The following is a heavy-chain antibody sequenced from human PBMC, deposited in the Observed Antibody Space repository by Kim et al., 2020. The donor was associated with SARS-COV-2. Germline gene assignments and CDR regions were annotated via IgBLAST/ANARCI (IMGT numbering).Heavy chain of an antibody. V-gene: IGHV4-31*02. CDR2: ST. Sequence: STYYNPSLKSRVTIAVDPSKNQSSLKLSSGTAADTAVYYCARAGGELLDYWGQGTLVTVSS. D-gene: IGHD1-26*01. J-gene: IGHJ4*02. CDR3: ARAGGELLDY.